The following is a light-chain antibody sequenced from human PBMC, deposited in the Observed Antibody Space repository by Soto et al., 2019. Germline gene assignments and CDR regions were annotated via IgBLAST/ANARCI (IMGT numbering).Light chain of an antibody. Sequence: DIQTTQSPSTLSASVGDRVTITCRASQSISDWLVWYQQKPGKAPKLLIYKASSLESGVPSRFSGSGSGTEFTLTISSLQPDDFATYYCQQYNNLWTFGQGTKVDIK. J-gene: IGKJ1*01. CDR3: QQYNNLWT. CDR1: QSISDW. CDR2: KAS. V-gene: IGKV1-5*03.